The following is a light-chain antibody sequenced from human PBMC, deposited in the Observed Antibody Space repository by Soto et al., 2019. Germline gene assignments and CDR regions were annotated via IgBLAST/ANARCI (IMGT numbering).Light chain of an antibody. Sequence: MIQSPSTLSGSVGDGVTITCRASQTISSWLAWYQQKPGKAPKLLIYKASTLKSGVPSRFSGSGSGTEFTLTIRSLQPDDFATYNCQPYNSYAEAFAQGTKVDI. CDR3: QPYNSYAEA. CDR1: QTISSW. J-gene: IGKJ1*01. V-gene: IGKV1-5*03. CDR2: KAS.